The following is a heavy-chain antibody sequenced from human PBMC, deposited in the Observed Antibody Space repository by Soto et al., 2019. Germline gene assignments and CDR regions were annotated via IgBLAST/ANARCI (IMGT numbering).Heavy chain of an antibody. Sequence: PSETLSLTCTVSGGSISSGGYYWSWIRQHPGKGLEWIGYIYYSGSTYYNPSLKSRVTISVDTSKNQFSLKLSSVTAADTAVYYCARGGVDTAMVTSPIDYWGQGTLVTVSS. CDR3: ARGGVDTAMVTSPIDY. CDR2: IYYSGST. J-gene: IGHJ4*02. D-gene: IGHD5-18*01. CDR1: GGSISSGGYY. V-gene: IGHV4-31*03.